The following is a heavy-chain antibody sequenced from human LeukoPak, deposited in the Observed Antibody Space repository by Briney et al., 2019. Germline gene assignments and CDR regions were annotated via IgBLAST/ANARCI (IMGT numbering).Heavy chain of an antibody. CDR1: GFSLNTGGVG. CDR3: AHRSKPDHDFWSGYFDY. D-gene: IGHD3-3*01. V-gene: IGHV2-5*01. CDR2: IYWNDDK. Sequence: SGPTLVKPTQTLTLTCTFSGFSLNTGGVGVGWIRQPPGKALEWLALIYWNDDKRYSPSLKSRLTITKDTSKNQVVLTMTNMDPVDTATYYCAHRSKPDHDFWSGYFDYWGQGTLVTVSS. J-gene: IGHJ4*02.